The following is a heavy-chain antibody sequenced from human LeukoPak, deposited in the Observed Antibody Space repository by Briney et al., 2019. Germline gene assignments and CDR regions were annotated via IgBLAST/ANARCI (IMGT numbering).Heavy chain of an antibody. Sequence: SQTLSLTCTVSGGSISSGDYYWSWIRQPPGKGLEWIGYIYYSGSTYYNPSLKSRVTISVDTSKNQFSLKLSSVTAADTAVYYCARDSGVIAVAGSFDYWGQGTLVTVSS. CDR2: IYYSGST. CDR3: ARDSGVIAVAGSFDY. V-gene: IGHV4-30-4*08. D-gene: IGHD6-19*01. CDR1: GGSISSGDYY. J-gene: IGHJ4*02.